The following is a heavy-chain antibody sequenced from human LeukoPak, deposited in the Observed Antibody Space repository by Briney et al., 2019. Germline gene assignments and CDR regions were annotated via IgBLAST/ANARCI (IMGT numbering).Heavy chain of an antibody. J-gene: IGHJ4*02. CDR2: IIPIFGTA. Sequence: SVKVSCKASGGTFSSYAISWVRQAPGQGLGWMGGIIPIFGTANYAQKFQGRVTITTDESTSTAYMELSSLRSEDTAVYYCARGAASGSYGFGYFDYWGQGTLVTVSS. CDR3: ARGAASGSYGFGYFDY. V-gene: IGHV1-69*05. CDR1: GGTFSSYA. D-gene: IGHD1-26*01.